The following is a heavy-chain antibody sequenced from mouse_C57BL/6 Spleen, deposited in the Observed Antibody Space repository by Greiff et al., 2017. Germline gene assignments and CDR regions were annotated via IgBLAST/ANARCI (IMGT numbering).Heavy chain of an antibody. CDR3: GKDYDYGGGLAY. D-gene: IGHD2-4*01. V-gene: IGHV2-5*01. CDR1: GFSLTSYG. J-gene: IGHJ3*01. Sequence: QVQLQQSGPGLVQPSQSLSITCTVSGFSLTSYGVNWVRQSPGKGLEWLGVIWRGGSTDYNAAFMSRLGITKDNSKSQVVFKMNRLQAEETAMYYFGKDYDYGGGLAYWGQGTLVTVSA. CDR2: IWRGGST.